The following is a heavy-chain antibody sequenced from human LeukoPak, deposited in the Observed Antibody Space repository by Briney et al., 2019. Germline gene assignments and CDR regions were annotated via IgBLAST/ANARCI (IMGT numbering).Heavy chain of an antibody. V-gene: IGHV1-46*01. Sequence: ASVKVSCKASGYTFTSYYMHWVRQAPGQGLEWMGIINPSGGSTSYAQKFQGRVTMTRDTSTSTVYMELSSLRSEDTAVYYCARRGPDCSGGSCYLDQYYYYYMDVWGKGTTVTVSS. CDR1: GYTFTSYY. D-gene: IGHD2-15*01. CDR3: ARRGPDCSGGSCYLDQYYYYYMDV. J-gene: IGHJ6*03. CDR2: INPSGGST.